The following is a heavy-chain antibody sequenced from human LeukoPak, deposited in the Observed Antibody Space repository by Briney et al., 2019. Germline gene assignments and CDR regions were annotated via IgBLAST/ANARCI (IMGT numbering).Heavy chain of an antibody. D-gene: IGHD2-2*01. CDR2: IYSSGST. Sequence: PSETLSLTCTVSGGSISSYHWSWIRQPAGEGLECIGRIYSSGSTNYNPSLKSRVTISVDTSKNQFSLKLSSVTAAETAVYYCARVRDATDYWGQGTLVTVSS. J-gene: IGHJ4*02. V-gene: IGHV4-4*07. CDR3: ARVRDATDY. CDR1: GGSISSYH.